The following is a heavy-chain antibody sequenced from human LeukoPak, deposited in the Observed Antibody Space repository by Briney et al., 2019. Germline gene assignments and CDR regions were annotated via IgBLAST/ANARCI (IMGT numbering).Heavy chain of an antibody. CDR3: ARDLTDCSGGSCYYFDY. V-gene: IGHV1-46*01. J-gene: IGHJ4*02. CDR2: INPSGGST. D-gene: IGHD2-15*01. CDR1: GYTFTSYY. Sequence: ASVKVSCKASGYTFTSYYMHWVRQAPGQGLEWMGIINPSGGSTSYAQKFQGRVTMTRDMSTSTVYMELSSLRSEDTGVYYCARDLTDCSGGSCYYFDYWGQGTLVTVSS.